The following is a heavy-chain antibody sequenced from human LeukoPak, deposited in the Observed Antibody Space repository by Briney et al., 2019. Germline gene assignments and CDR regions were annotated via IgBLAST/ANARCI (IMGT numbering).Heavy chain of an antibody. CDR3: TRDAATAGTYWYVDL. D-gene: IGHD6-13*01. CDR2: ISGFTSTI. Sequence: PGGSLRLSCAASGFTFSTYSMNWVRQAPGRGLEWVSYISGFTSTIYYADSVKGRLTISRDNGKNSLYLQMNSLRDEDTALYYCTRDAATAGTYWYVDLWGRGTLVTVSS. V-gene: IGHV3-48*02. CDR1: GFTFSTYS. J-gene: IGHJ2*01.